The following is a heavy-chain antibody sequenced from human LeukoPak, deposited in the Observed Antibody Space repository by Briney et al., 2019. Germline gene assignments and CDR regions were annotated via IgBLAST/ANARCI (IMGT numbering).Heavy chain of an antibody. Sequence: SETLSLTCTVSGASIRSHYWSWIRQPPGKGLEWVGNMKYSGNRNYNPALKSRGSISVKTTKNQLSLLMISVTPADDAVFYFARRDRGGWFDAWGQGTLVTVSS. J-gene: IGHJ5*02. CDR3: ARRDRGGWFDA. CDR1: GASIRSHY. CDR2: MKYSGNR. V-gene: IGHV4-59*11. D-gene: IGHD3-10*01.